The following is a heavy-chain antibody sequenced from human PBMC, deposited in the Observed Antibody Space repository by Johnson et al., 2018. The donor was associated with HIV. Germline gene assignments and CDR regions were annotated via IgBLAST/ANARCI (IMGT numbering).Heavy chain of an antibody. CDR1: GFTFSSHW. V-gene: IGHV3-7*03. J-gene: IGHJ3*02. CDR3: ARGDHYDSSGLKRGAFDI. Sequence: VQLVESGGGLVQPGGSLRLSCAVSGFTFSSHWMTWVRQAPGKGLEWVANIKTDGSEKYYVDSVKGRFTISRDNARNSVYLQMNSLRAEDTAVYYCARGDHYDSSGLKRGAFDIWGQGTMVTVSS. D-gene: IGHD3-22*01. CDR2: IKTDGSEK.